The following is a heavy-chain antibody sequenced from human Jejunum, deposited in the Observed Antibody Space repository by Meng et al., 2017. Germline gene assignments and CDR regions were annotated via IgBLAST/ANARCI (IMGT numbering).Heavy chain of an antibody. D-gene: IGHD2-21*01. Sequence: GESLKISCAASGFTFSSCAMNWVRQAPGKGLEWVSAVSTTGVTYYADSVKGRFTISRDNSKNTLYLQMNSLRAEDTAVYYCAKGGAFTRDSMDYRGQGTVVTVSS. J-gene: IGHJ4*02. CDR2: VSTTGVT. CDR3: AKGGAFTRDSMDY. V-gene: IGHV3-23*01. CDR1: GFTFSSCA.